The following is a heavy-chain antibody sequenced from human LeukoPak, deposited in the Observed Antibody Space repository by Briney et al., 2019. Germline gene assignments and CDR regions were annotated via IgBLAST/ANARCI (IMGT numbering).Heavy chain of an antibody. V-gene: IGHV3-7*01. CDR3: ARDGYCSGGSCHYYGMDV. D-gene: IGHD2-15*01. CDR2: IKQDGSEK. Sequence: PGGSLRLPRAASGFTFSSYWMSWVRQAPGKGLEWVANIKQDGSEKYYVDSVKGRFTISRDNAKNSLYLQMNSLRAEDTAVYYCARDGYCSGGSCHYYGMDVWGQGTTVTVSS. CDR1: GFTFSSYW. J-gene: IGHJ6*02.